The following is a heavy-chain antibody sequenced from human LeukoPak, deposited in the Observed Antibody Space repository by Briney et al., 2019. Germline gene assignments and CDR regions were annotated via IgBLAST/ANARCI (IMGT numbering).Heavy chain of an antibody. J-gene: IGHJ4*02. V-gene: IGHV3-23*01. CDR2: IGGSGGFIT. CDR3: ARDLGWLHYAD. Sequence: GGSLRLSCAASGSTFSSHGMNWVRQAPGKGLEWVSGIGGSGGFITYYADSVKGRFTVSRDNSKNTLYLQMNSLRADDTAIYYCARDLGWLHYADWGQGTLVTVSS. CDR1: GSTFSSHG. D-gene: IGHD5-12*01.